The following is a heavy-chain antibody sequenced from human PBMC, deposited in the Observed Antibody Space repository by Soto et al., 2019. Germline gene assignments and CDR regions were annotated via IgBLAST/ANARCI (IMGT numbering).Heavy chain of an antibody. D-gene: IGHD3-10*01. Sequence: QMQLVQSGAEVKKTGSSVKVSCKASGYTFTYRYLLWVRQAPGQALEWMGWITPFNGNTNYAQKLQDRVTITRDRSMSTAYMELSSLRSEDTAMYYCATYSELLLGELSSDIDVWCQGTTVTVSS. CDR1: GYTFTYRY. CDR2: ITPFNGNT. V-gene: IGHV1-45*02. J-gene: IGHJ6*02. CDR3: ATYSELLLGELSSDIDV.